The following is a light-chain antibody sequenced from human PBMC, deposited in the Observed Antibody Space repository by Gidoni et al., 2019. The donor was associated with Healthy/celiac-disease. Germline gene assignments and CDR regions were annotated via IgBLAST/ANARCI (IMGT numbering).Light chain of an antibody. Sequence: DIKMLKSPSSLSASVRDRVTITCQSSHDISNYLNWYQQKPGKAPKLLIYDASNLETGVPSRFSGSGSGTDFTFTISSLQAEDIATYYCQQYDNLPYTFGQGTKLEIK. CDR2: DAS. V-gene: IGKV1-33*01. J-gene: IGKJ2*01. CDR1: HDISNY. CDR3: QQYDNLPYT.